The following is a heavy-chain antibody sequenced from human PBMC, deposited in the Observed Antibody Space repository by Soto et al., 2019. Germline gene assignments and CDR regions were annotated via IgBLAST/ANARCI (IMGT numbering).Heavy chain of an antibody. V-gene: IGHV1-18*01. CDR1: GYTFTAHG. D-gene: IGHD5-18*01. J-gene: IGHJ6*02. Sequence: QAQLVQSGPEVKKPGASVKVSCKASGYTFTAHGISWVRQAPGQGLELMGWISSYNGNTDYAQKFQGRVTMTTDSSTSTAYMELTSLRSDDTAVYYWAGATGIQLWLGARYFGLDVWGQGTRVTVSS. CDR3: AGATGIQLWLGARYFGLDV. CDR2: ISSYNGNT.